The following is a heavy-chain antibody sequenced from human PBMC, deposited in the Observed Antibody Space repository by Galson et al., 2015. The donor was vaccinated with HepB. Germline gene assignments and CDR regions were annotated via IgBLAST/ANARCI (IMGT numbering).Heavy chain of an antibody. J-gene: IGHJ4*02. V-gene: IGHV7-4-1*02. Sequence: SVKVSCKASGYTFTSYAMNWVRRAPGQGLEWMGWINTNTGNPTYAQGFTGRFVFSLDTSVSTAYLQISSLKAEDTAVYYCARDKSGIVVVPAAMEPLDYWGQGTLVTVSS. CDR2: INTNTGNP. CDR1: GYTFTSYA. CDR3: ARDKSGIVVVPAAMEPLDY. D-gene: IGHD2-2*01.